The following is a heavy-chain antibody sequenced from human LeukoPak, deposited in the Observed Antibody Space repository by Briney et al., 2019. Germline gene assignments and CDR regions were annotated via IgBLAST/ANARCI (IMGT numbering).Heavy chain of an antibody. V-gene: IGHV4-59*01. J-gene: IGHJ4*02. D-gene: IGHD3-3*01. Sequence: KTSETLSLTCNVSCASLNSYYWGWIRQSPGKGLEWLGYISDTGKTDYNPSLKSRGTLSLDMSKNQFSLRLKSVTAADSAVYYCVTGYYEPFDNWGQGTLVFVSS. CDR2: ISDTGKT. CDR1: CASLNSYY. CDR3: VTGYYEPFDN.